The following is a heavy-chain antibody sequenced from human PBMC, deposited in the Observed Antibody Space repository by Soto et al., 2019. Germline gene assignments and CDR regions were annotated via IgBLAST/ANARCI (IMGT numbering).Heavy chain of an antibody. J-gene: IGHJ6*02. V-gene: IGHV4-4*07. D-gene: IGHD3-10*01. CDR2: IYTSGST. Sequence: SETLSLTCTVSVGSISSYYWSWIRQPAGKGLEWIGRIYTSGSTNYNPSLTSRVTMSVDPSKNQFSLKLSSVTAADTAAYYCARGGCRGAIINHYGSDVWGQGNTVTVYS. CDR1: VGSISSYY. CDR3: ARGGCRGAIINHYGSDV.